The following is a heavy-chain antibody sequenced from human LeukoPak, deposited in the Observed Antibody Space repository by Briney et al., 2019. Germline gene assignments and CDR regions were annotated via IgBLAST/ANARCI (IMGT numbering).Heavy chain of an antibody. CDR1: GFTFSSYA. CDR2: ISGSGGST. D-gene: IGHD6-19*01. Sequence: GGSLRLSCAASGFTFSSYAMSWVRQAPGKGLEWVSAISGSGGSTYYADSVKDRFTISRDNSKNTLYLQMNSLRAEDTAVYYCAKLRKVAGINYFDYWGQGTLVTVSS. V-gene: IGHV3-23*01. CDR3: AKLRKVAGINYFDY. J-gene: IGHJ4*02.